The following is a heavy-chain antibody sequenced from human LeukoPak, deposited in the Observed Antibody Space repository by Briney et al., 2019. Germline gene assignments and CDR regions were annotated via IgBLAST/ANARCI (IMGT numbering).Heavy chain of an antibody. CDR3: APLGGAVAGTNWFDP. Sequence: ESGPTLVHPTQTLTLTCTFSGFSLSTSGVGVGWIRQPPGKALEWLALIYWDDDERYSPSLKSMLTITKDTSKNQVVLTMTNMDPVDTATYYCAPLGGAVAGTNWFDPWGQGTLVTVSS. CDR2: IYWDDDE. D-gene: IGHD6-19*01. CDR1: GFSLSTSGVG. V-gene: IGHV2-5*02. J-gene: IGHJ5*02.